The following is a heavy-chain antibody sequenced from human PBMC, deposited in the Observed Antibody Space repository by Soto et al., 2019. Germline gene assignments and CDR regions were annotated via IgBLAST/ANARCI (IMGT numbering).Heavy chain of an antibody. Sequence: EVQLVESGGGLVQPGRSLRLSCAASEFTFSSYHMNWVRQAPGKGLEWVSYISSRSRATLYADSVKGRFIISRDNGKNSLYLQMNSLRDEDTAVYYCTRDSSRGYGMDVWGQGTTVTVSS. D-gene: IGHD3-16*01. CDR1: EFTFSSYH. J-gene: IGHJ6*02. CDR2: ISSRSRAT. CDR3: TRDSSRGYGMDV. V-gene: IGHV3-48*02.